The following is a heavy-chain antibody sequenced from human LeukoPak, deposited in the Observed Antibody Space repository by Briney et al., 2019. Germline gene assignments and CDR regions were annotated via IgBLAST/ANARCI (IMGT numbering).Heavy chain of an antibody. J-gene: IGHJ5*02. D-gene: IGHD4-17*01. Sequence: GGSLRLSRAASGFTFSSYAMSWVRQAPGKGLEWVSAISGSGYNTYYADSVKGRFTISRDNSENTLYLHMDTLRAEDTALYFCAKDRSGGTTTTVMVAWGRGTLVTVSS. V-gene: IGHV3-23*01. CDR1: GFTFSSYA. CDR3: AKDRSGGTTTTVMVA. CDR2: ISGSGYNT.